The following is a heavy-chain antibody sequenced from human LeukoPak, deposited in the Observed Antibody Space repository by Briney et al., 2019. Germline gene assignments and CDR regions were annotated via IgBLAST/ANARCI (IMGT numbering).Heavy chain of an antibody. J-gene: IGHJ5*02. D-gene: IGHD4-23*01. CDR3: ARHGGNSEHWFDP. Sequence: GESLKTSCKGSGYSFTSYWIGLVRQIPGKGLGLMGIIYPGDSDTRYSPSFQGQVTISADKSISTAYLQWSSLKASDTAMYYCARHGGNSEHWFDPWGQGTLVTVSS. CDR1: GYSFTSYW. CDR2: IYPGDSDT. V-gene: IGHV5-51*01.